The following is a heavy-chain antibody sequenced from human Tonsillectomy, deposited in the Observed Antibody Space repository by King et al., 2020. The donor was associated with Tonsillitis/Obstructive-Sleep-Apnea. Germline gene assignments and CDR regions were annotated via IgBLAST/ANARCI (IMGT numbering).Heavy chain of an antibody. V-gene: IGHV4-59*01. Sequence: QLQESGPGLVKPSETLSLTCTVSGVSISSYYWSGIRPPSGKGLEWIGYIYYSGSTYYNPSLKSRVTISVDTSKNQFSLKLSSVTAADTSVYYCARAYSSSSLGRFDYWGQGTLVTVSS. CDR2: IYYSGST. D-gene: IGHD6-6*01. CDR3: ARAYSSSSLGRFDY. J-gene: IGHJ4*02. CDR1: GVSISSYY.